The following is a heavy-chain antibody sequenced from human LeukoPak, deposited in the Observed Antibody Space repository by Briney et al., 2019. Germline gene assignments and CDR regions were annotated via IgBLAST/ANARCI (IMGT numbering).Heavy chain of an antibody. J-gene: IGHJ4*02. CDR3: ATTIGGYNYGPSFDY. CDR2: ISGSGGST. CDR1: GFTFSSYA. D-gene: IGHD5-18*01. Sequence: GGSLRLSCAASGFTFSSYAMNWVRQAPGKGLEWVSVISGSGGSTHYVDSVKGRFTISRDNSKNTLYLQMNSLRAEDTAVYYCATTIGGYNYGPSFDYWGQGTLVTVSS. V-gene: IGHV3-23*01.